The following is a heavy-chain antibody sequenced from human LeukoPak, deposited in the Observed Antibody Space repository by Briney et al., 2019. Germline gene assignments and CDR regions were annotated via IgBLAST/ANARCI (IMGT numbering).Heavy chain of an antibody. CDR3: ARGAAPGLTLPHSSGRYPYLDY. CDR1: GGSFSGYY. D-gene: IGHD6-19*01. J-gene: IGHJ4*02. V-gene: IGHV4-34*01. Sequence: PSETLSLTCAVYGGSFSGYYWSWIRQPPGKGLEWIGEINHSGSTNYNPSLKSRVTISVDTSKSQFSLKLSSVTAADTAVYYCARGAAPGLTLPHSSGRYPYLDYWGQGTLVTVSS. CDR2: INHSGST.